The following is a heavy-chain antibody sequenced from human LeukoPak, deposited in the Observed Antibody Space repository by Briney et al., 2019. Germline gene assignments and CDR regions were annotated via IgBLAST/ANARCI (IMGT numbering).Heavy chain of an antibody. CDR3: ARAHRYYGYQHYYFDY. D-gene: IGHD3-10*01. Sequence: GESLQISCKGSGYSFTSYWIGWVRQMPGKGLEWMGIIYPGDSDTRYSPSFQGQVTISADKSISTAYLQWSSLKASDTAMYYCARAHRYYGYQHYYFDYWGQGTLVTVSS. CDR2: IYPGDSDT. V-gene: IGHV5-51*01. CDR1: GYSFTSYW. J-gene: IGHJ4*02.